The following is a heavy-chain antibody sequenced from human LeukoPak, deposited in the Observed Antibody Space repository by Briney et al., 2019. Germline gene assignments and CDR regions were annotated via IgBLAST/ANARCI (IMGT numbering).Heavy chain of an antibody. CDR2: ISYDGSNK. CDR1: GFAFSSYG. CDR3: AKRDEYSSSQSDY. Sequence: PGRSLRLSCAASGFAFSSYGMHWVRQAPGKGLEWVAVISYDGSNKYYADSVKGRFTISRDNSKNTLYLQMNSLRAEDTAVYYCAKRDEYSSSQSDYWGQGTLVTVSS. J-gene: IGHJ4*02. D-gene: IGHD6-6*01. V-gene: IGHV3-30*18.